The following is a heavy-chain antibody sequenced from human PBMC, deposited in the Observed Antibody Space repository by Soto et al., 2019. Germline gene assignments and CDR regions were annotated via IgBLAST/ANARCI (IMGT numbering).Heavy chain of an antibody. D-gene: IGHD3-22*01. CDR1: GFTFSSYW. Sequence: HPGGSLRLSCAGSGFTFSSYWMSWVRRAPGKGLEWVANIRQDGNEKYYVDSVKGRFTVSRDNAKSSLYLQMNSLRAEDTATYFCARDLNYYDRSGYPGYWGPGTLVTVSS. J-gene: IGHJ4*02. V-gene: IGHV3-7*03. CDR3: ARDLNYYDRSGYPGY. CDR2: IRQDGNEK.